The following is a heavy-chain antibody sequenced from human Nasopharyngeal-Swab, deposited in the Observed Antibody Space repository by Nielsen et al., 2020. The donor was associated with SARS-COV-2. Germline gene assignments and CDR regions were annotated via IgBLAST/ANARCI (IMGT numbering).Heavy chain of an antibody. V-gene: IGHV5-10-1*01. J-gene: IGHJ6*02. Sequence: VRQMPGKGLEWMGRIDPSDSYTNYSPSFQGHVTISADKSISTAYLQWSSLKASDTAMYYCARAIIAAAGSYYSYGMDVWGQGTTVTVSS. D-gene: IGHD6-13*01. CDR2: IDPSDSYT. CDR3: ARAIIAAAGSYYSYGMDV.